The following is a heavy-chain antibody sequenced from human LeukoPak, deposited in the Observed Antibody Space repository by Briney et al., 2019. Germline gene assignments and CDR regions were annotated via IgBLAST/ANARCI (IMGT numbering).Heavy chain of an antibody. Sequence: HSGGSLRISCAASGFTFSSYAMSWVRQAPGKGLEWVSSISGSGGSTYYADSVKGRFTISRDNSKNTLYLQMNSLRADDTAVYYCAKGEYYYDSSGYSIGNWGQGTLVTVSS. CDR2: ISGSGGST. D-gene: IGHD3-22*01. CDR3: AKGEYYYDSSGYSIGN. J-gene: IGHJ4*02. CDR1: GFTFSSYA. V-gene: IGHV3-23*01.